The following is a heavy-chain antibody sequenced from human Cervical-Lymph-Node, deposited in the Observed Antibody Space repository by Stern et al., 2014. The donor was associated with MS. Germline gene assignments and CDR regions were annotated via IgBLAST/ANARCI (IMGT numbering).Heavy chain of an antibody. CDR1: GFTFSNYG. CDR3: ATITPVDY. CDR2: IWRDGSEK. J-gene: IGHJ4*02. Sequence: QLVQSGGDVVQPGKSLRLSCAASGFTFSNYGMHWVRQAPGKGLVWVAVIWRDGSEKYYADSVKGRFTVSRDNSKNTVYLQMNSLRAEDTALYYCATITPVDYWGQGTLVIVSS. V-gene: IGHV3-33*01. D-gene: IGHD1-14*01.